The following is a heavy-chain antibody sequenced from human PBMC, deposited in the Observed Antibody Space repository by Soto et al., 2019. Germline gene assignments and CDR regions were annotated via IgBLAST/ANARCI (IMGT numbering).Heavy chain of an antibody. J-gene: IGHJ4*02. Sequence: SETMSLTCAVYGGSFSGYYWSWIRQPPGKGLEWIGEINHSGSTNYNPSLKSRVTISVDTSKNQFSLKLSSVTAADTAVYYCARDSSPRYSSSWYSEYFDYWGQGTLVTV. D-gene: IGHD6-13*01. CDR1: GGSFSGYY. CDR3: ARDSSPRYSSSWYSEYFDY. V-gene: IGHV4-34*01. CDR2: INHSGST.